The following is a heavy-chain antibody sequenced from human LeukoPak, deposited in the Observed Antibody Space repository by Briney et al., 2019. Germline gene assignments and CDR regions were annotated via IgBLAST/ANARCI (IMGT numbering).Heavy chain of an antibody. J-gene: IGHJ4*02. CDR1: GFTFSSYG. V-gene: IGHV3-30*18. CDR3: AKDPYGSGSYYISLQYYFDY. D-gene: IGHD3-10*01. CDR2: ISYDGSNK. Sequence: GGSLRLSCAASGFTFSSYGMHWVRQAPGKGLEWAAVISYDGSNKYYADSVKGRLTISRDNSKNTLYLQMNSLRAEDTAVYYCAKDPYGSGSYYISLQYYFDYWGQGTLVTVSS.